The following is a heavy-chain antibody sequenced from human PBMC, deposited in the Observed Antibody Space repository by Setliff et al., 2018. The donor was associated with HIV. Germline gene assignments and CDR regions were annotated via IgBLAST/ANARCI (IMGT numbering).Heavy chain of an antibody. CDR2: ISTYNGDT. CDR3: ARVPSGAAGLVRAGFDF. D-gene: IGHD6-25*01. V-gene: IGHV1-18*01. CDR1: GYTFTTYG. Sequence: ASVKVSCKASGYTFTTYGISWVRQAPGKGLEWMGWISTYNGDTNYVQKFQDRVTVTTDTYTNTTYLELRGLRSDDTATYYCARVPSGAAGLVRAGFDFWGQGTLVTVSS. J-gene: IGHJ4*01.